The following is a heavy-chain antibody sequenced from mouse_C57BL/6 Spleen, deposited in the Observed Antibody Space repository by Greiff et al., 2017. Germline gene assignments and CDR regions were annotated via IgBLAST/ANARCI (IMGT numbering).Heavy chain of an antibody. D-gene: IGHD1-1*01. CDR2: IYPGGGYT. CDR1: GYTFTNYW. Sequence: VQLQQSGAELVRPGTSVKMSYKASGYTFTNYWIGWAKQRPGHGLEWIGDIYPGGGYTNYNEKFKGKATLTADKSSSTAYMQFSSLTSEDSAIYYCARSHYYGSSHYFDYWGQGTTLTVSS. CDR3: ARSHYYGSSHYFDY. V-gene: IGHV1-63*01. J-gene: IGHJ2*01.